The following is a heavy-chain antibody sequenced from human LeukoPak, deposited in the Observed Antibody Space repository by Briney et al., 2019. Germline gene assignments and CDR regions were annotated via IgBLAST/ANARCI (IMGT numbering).Heavy chain of an antibody. J-gene: IGHJ4*02. V-gene: IGHV3-23*01. CDR1: GFTFSSYA. CDR3: ARRSAAYGWDQYYFDY. CDR2: ISGSGGST. Sequence: GGSLRLSCAASGFTFSSYAMSWVRQAPGKGLEWVSAISGSGGSTYYADSVKGRFTISRDNSKNTLYLQMNSLRAEDTAVYYCARRSAAYGWDQYYFDYWGQGTLVTVSS. D-gene: IGHD3-10*01.